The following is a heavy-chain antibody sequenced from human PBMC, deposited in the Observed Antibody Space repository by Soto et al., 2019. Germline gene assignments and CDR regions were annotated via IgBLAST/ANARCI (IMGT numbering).Heavy chain of an antibody. CDR1: GFTFSSNS. D-gene: IGHD3-3*01. Sequence: EVQVVESGGGLVQPGGSLRLSCAASGFTFSSNSMNWVRQAPGKGLEWISYISSSSSTIYADSVKGRFTISRDNAKNSXXXXMNSLRDEDTAVYYCARVIWSGHLTSDLWGQGTLVTVSS. CDR3: ARVIWSGHLTSDL. J-gene: IGHJ5*02. CDR2: ISSSSSTI. V-gene: IGHV3-48*02.